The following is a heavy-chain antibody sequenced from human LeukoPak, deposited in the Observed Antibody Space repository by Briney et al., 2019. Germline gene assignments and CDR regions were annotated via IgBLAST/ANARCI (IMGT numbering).Heavy chain of an antibody. CDR3: ARRGTMIVVSGAFDI. V-gene: IGHV4-34*01. CDR1: GGSFSGSY. Sequence: KPSETLSLTCAVYGGSFSGSYWSWIRQPPGKGLEWIGEINHSGSPNYNPSLKSRVTISVDTSKNQFSLKLSSVTAADTAVYFCARRGTMIVVSGAFDIWGQGTMVTVSS. D-gene: IGHD3-22*01. CDR2: INHSGSP. J-gene: IGHJ3*02.